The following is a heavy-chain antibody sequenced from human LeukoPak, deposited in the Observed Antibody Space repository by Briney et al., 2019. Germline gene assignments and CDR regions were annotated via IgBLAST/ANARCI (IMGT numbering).Heavy chain of an antibody. D-gene: IGHD6-13*01. V-gene: IGHV4-4*07. CDR1: GGSISSYY. Sequence: SETLSLTCTVSGGSISSYYWSRIRQPAGKGLEWIGRIYTSGSTNYNPSLKSRVTMSVDTSKNQFSLKLSSVTAADTAVYYCARDTGRSIAAAGANWFDPWGQGTLVTVSS. CDR3: ARDTGRSIAAAGANWFDP. CDR2: IYTSGST. J-gene: IGHJ5*02.